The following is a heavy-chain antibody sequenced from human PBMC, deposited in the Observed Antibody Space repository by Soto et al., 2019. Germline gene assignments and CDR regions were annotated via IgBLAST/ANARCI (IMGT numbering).Heavy chain of an antibody. Sequence: QVHLVQSGAEVKKPGASVTFPCKASGYTFSNYYMHWVRQAPGQGLEWVGIINPSGGGTTYAQNFQGRVTMTRDTSTSTVYMELNSLRSEDTAVYYCARRPKLTDFGDRGYYGMDVWGHGTTVTVSS. D-gene: IGHD4-17*01. CDR3: ARRPKLTDFGDRGYYGMDV. V-gene: IGHV1-46*01. CDR2: INPSGGGT. CDR1: GYTFSNYY. J-gene: IGHJ6*02.